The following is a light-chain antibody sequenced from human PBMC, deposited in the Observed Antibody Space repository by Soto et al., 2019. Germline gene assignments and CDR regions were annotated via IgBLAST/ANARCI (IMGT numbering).Light chain of an antibody. Sequence: SYELTQPPSVSVAPGKTARVTCGGDNIGSKSVHWYQQKPGQAPVLVIYYGSDRPSGIPERFSGSNSGNTATLTTSRVEAGDEVDYYCQVWDSSSEPWVFGGGTKLTVL. CDR1: NIGSKS. J-gene: IGLJ3*02. CDR2: YGS. CDR3: QVWDSSSEPWV. V-gene: IGLV3-21*04.